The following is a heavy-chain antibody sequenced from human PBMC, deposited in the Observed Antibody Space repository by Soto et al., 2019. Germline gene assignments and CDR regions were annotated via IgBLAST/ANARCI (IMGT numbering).Heavy chain of an antibody. CDR2: INPSGGST. CDR1: GYTFTSYY. CDR3: ARVSSSSTGGHYYYYMDV. Sequence: GASVKVSCKASGYTFTSYYMHWVRQAPGQGLEWMGIINPSGGSTSYAQKFQGRVTMTRDTSTSTVYMELSSPRSEDTAVYYCARVSSSSTGGHYYYYMDVWGKGTTVTVSS. V-gene: IGHV1-46*03. J-gene: IGHJ6*03. D-gene: IGHD6-6*01.